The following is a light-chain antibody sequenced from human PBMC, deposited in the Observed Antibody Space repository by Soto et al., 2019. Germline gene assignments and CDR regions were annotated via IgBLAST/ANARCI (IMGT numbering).Light chain of an antibody. J-gene: IGKJ1*01. CDR1: ESVSDN. CDR2: DAS. CDR3: QQYNNWPPT. Sequence: EIVLTQSPATLSVSPGERATLYCRASESVSDNLAWFQQIPGQPPTLLFSDASTRATGIPSRFSGSGVGTDFTLTISSLQSEDFAIYFCQQYNNWPPTFGQGTKVEFK. V-gene: IGKV3-15*01.